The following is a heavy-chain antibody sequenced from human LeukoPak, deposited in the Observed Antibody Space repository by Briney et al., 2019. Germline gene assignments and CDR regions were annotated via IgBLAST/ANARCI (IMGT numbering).Heavy chain of an antibody. CDR3: ARQDGYSSSWYIY. Sequence: PGGSLRLSCAASGSTFGSYAMSWVRQAPGKGLEWVSAISGSGGSTYYADSVKGRFTISRDNSKNTLYLQMNSLRAEDTAVYYCARQDGYSSSWYIYWGQGTLVTVSS. J-gene: IGHJ4*02. D-gene: IGHD6-13*01. V-gene: IGHV3-23*01. CDR1: GSTFGSYA. CDR2: ISGSGGST.